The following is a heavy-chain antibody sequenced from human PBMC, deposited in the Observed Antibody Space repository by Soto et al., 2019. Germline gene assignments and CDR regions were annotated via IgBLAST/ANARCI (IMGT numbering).Heavy chain of an antibody. CDR2: IYYSGST. CDR1: GGSISSGGYY. Sequence: SETLSLTCTVSGGSISSGGYYWSWIRQHPGKGLEWTGYIYYSGSTYYNPSLKSRVTISVDTSKNQFSLKLSSVTAADTAVYYCARGRLSGGTYYYYGMDVWGQGTTVTVSS. CDR3: ARGRLSGGTYYYYGMDV. V-gene: IGHV4-31*03. J-gene: IGHJ6*02. D-gene: IGHD2-15*01.